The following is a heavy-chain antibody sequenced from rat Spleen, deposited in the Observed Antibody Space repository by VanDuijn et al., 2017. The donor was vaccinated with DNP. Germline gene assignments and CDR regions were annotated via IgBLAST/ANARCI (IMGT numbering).Heavy chain of an antibody. CDR3: SKDSYGDNFDY. CDR1: GFSLTTYG. Sequence: QVQLKESGPGLVQPSQTLSLTCTVSGFSLTTYGVAWVRPPPGKGLEWIAAISNGGDTHYNSVHKSRLSISRDISESQVFLKVNSLQIEDTAIYFCSKDSYGDNFDYWGQGVLVTVSS. J-gene: IGHJ2*01. CDR2: ISNGGDT. D-gene: IGHD1-11*01. V-gene: IGHV2S12*01.